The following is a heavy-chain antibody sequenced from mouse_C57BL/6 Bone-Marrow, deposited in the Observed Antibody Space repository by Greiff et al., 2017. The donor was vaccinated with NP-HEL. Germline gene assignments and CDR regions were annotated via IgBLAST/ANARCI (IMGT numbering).Heavy chain of an antibody. CDR3: ARMVLITMEDAMDY. V-gene: IGHV1-69*01. Sequence: QVQLQQPGAELVMPGASVKLSCKASGYTFTSYWMHWVKQRPGQGLEWIGEIDPSDSYTNYNQKFKGKFTLTVDKSSSTAYMQLSSLTSEDSAVYYCARMVLITMEDAMDYWGQGTSVTVSS. J-gene: IGHJ4*01. D-gene: IGHD1-1*02. CDR1: GYTFTSYW. CDR2: IDPSDSYT.